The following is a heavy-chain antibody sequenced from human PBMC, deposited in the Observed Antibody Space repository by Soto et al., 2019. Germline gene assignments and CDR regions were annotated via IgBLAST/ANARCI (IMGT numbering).Heavy chain of an antibody. CDR1: GFTFSSYA. J-gene: IGHJ4*02. CDR3: AKSALRYCSSTSCYYYFDY. Sequence: GGSLRLSCAASGFTFSSYAMSRVRQAPGKGLEWVSAISGSGGSTYYADSVKGRFTISRDNSKNTLYLQMNSLRAEDTAVYYCAKSALRYCSSTSCYYYFDYWGQGTLVTVSS. CDR2: ISGSGGST. V-gene: IGHV3-23*01. D-gene: IGHD2-2*01.